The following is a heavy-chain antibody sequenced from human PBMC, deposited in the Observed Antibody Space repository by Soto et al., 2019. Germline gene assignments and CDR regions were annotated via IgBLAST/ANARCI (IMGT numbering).Heavy chain of an antibody. Sequence: ASVKVSCKASGYTFTGYYMHWVRQAPGQGLEWMGWINPNSGGTNYAQKFQGWVTMTRDTSISTAYMELSRLRSDDTAVYYCARGPMDHLDWLLAGYYYYGMDVWGQGTTVTVS. CDR3: ARGPMDHLDWLLAGYYYYGMDV. CDR2: INPNSGGT. J-gene: IGHJ6*02. D-gene: IGHD3-9*01. V-gene: IGHV1-2*04. CDR1: GYTFTGYY.